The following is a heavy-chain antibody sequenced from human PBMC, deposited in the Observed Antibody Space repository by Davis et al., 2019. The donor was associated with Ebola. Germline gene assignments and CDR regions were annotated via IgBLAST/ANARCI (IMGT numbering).Heavy chain of an antibody. CDR3: ARGVLDYYDSSGYYR. V-gene: IGHV3-74*01. CDR2: INSDGSST. D-gene: IGHD3-22*01. Sequence: PGGSLRLSCAAPGFTFSSYWMHWVRQAPGKGLVWVSRINSDGSSTSYADSVKGRFTISRDNAKNTLYLQMNSLRADDTAVYYCARGVLDYYDSSGYYRWGQGTLVTVSS. CDR1: GFTFSSYW. J-gene: IGHJ4*02.